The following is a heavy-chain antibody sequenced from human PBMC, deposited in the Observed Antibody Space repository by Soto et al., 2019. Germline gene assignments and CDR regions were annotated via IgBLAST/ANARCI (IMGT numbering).Heavy chain of an antibody. V-gene: IGHV3-30*18. D-gene: IGHD2-2*02. Sequence: GGSLRLSCAASGFTFSSYGMHWVRQAPGKGLEWVAVISYDGSNKYYADSVKGRFTISRDNSKNTLYLQMNSLRAEDTAVYYCAKEGGLGCSSTSCYTPIYYYYGMDVWGQGTTVTVSS. CDR1: GFTFSSYG. J-gene: IGHJ6*02. CDR3: AKEGGLGCSSTSCYTPIYYYYGMDV. CDR2: ISYDGSNK.